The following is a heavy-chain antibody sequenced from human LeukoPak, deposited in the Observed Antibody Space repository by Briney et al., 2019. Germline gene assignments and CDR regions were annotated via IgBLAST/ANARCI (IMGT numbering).Heavy chain of an antibody. D-gene: IGHD6-19*01. CDR2: IYSGGST. CDR1: GFTVSSNY. J-gene: IGHJ6*02. Sequence: GALRLSCAASGFTVSSNYMSWVRQAPGKGLEWVSVIYSGGSTYYADSVKGRFTISRDNSKNTLYLQMNSLRAEDTAVYYCARPQWLAAYYYGMDVWGQGTTVTVSS. V-gene: IGHV3-53*01. CDR3: ARPQWLAAYYYGMDV.